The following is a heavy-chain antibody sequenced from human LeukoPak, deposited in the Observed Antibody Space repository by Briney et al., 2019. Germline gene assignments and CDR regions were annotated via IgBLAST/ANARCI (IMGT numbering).Heavy chain of an antibody. Sequence: GGSLRLSCAASGFTFSNVWMTWVRQAPGKGPEWVSRIKSKTDGGATTYAAPVRGRFTISRDDSKNTLYLQMDNLKTEDTAIYYCTTYSTSSPYYFDYWGQGTLVTVSS. D-gene: IGHD6-6*01. J-gene: IGHJ4*02. CDR3: TTYSTSSPYYFDY. CDR1: GFTFSNVW. CDR2: IKSKTDGGAT. V-gene: IGHV3-15*01.